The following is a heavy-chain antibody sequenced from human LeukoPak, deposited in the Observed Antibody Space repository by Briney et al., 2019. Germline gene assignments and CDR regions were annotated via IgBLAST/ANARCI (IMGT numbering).Heavy chain of an antibody. CDR2: ISWNSGSI. J-gene: IGHJ6*02. CDR1: GFTFDDYA. CDR3: AKDKGLSGWFHGMDV. Sequence: GGSLRLSCAASGFTFDDYAMHWVRQAPGKGLEWVSGISWNSGSIGYADSVKGRFTISRDNAKNSLYLQMNSLRAEDTALYYCAKDKGLSGWFHGMDVWGQGTTVTVSS. V-gene: IGHV3-9*01. D-gene: IGHD6-19*01.